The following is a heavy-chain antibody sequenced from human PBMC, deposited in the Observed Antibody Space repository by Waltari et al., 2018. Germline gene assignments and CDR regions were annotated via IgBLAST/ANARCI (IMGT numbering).Heavy chain of an antibody. CDR1: GGPSSIFA. Sequence: QVQLVQSGAEVKKPGSSVRVSGKASGGPSSIFAIIWVRQAPGQGLEWMGGIIPTFQTTNYAQKFQGRVTIIADASTSTAHMELRSLRSDDTAIYYCARDGSHNYGEFDSWGQGTLVTVSS. D-gene: IGHD5-18*01. J-gene: IGHJ4*02. CDR2: IIPTFQTT. CDR3: ARDGSHNYGEFDS. V-gene: IGHV1-69*01.